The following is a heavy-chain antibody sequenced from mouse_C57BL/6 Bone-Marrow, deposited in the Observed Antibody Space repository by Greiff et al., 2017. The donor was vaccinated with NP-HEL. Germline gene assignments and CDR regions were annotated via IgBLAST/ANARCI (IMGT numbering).Heavy chain of an antibody. CDR2: IVPETGGT. Sequence: QVQLKESGAELVRPGASVTLSCKASGYTFTDYEMHWVKQTPVHGLEWIGAIVPETGGTAYNQTFKGKAILTAAKSSSPAYMELRSLTSEDSAVYYCTRGIYYGSSYWYFDVWGTGTTVTVSS. D-gene: IGHD1-1*01. CDR1: GYTFTDYE. J-gene: IGHJ1*03. CDR3: TRGIYYGSSYWYFDV. V-gene: IGHV1-15*01.